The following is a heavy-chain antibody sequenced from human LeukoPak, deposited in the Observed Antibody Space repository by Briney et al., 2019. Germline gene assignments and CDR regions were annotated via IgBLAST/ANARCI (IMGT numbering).Heavy chain of an antibody. Sequence: GGSLRLSCAASGFTFSSYAMHWVRQAPGKGLEYVSGISSNGGSTYYANSVKGRFTISRDNSKNTLYLQMGSLRGEDMAVYYCARGGSSSWDHFDYWGQGTLVTVSS. CDR1: GFTFSSYA. CDR2: ISSNGGST. CDR3: ARGGSSSWDHFDY. J-gene: IGHJ4*02. D-gene: IGHD6-13*01. V-gene: IGHV3-64*01.